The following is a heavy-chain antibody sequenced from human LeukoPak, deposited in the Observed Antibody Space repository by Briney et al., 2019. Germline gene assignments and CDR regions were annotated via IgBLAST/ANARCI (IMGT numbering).Heavy chain of an antibody. D-gene: IGHD6-13*01. CDR2: INPNSGGT. J-gene: IGHJ4*02. Sequence: GASVKVSCKASGYTFTGYYMHWVRQAPGQGLEWMGWINPNSGGTNYAQKFQGRVTMTRDTSISTAYMELSRLRSDDTAVYYCARVSAVGSSWYGELDYWGQGTLVTVSS. CDR1: GYTFTGYY. CDR3: ARVSAVGSSWYGELDY. V-gene: IGHV1-2*02.